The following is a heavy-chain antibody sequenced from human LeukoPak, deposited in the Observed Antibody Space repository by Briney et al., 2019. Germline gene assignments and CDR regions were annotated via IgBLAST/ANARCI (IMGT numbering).Heavy chain of an antibody. CDR3: ARVGYSGYEPYVC. V-gene: IGHV4-38-2*01. CDR1: GYSISSGYY. D-gene: IGHD5-12*01. CDR2: IYHSGST. Sequence: SETLSLTCAVSGYSISSGYYWGWIRQPPGKGLEWIGSIYHSGSTYYNPSLKSRVTISVDTSKNQFSLKLSSVTAAATAVYYCARVGYSGYEPYVCWGQGALVTVCS. J-gene: IGHJ4*02.